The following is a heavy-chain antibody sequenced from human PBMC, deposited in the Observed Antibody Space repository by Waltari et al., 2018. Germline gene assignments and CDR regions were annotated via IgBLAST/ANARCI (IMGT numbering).Heavy chain of an antibody. J-gene: IGHJ4*02. D-gene: IGHD6-13*01. CDR1: GFTFSSYA. CDR3: ARDRGWGAAAGDY. Sequence: QVQLVESGGGVVQPGRSLRLSCAASGFTFSSYAMHWVRQAPGKGLEWVAVISYDGSNKYYADSVKGRFTISRDNSKNTLYLQMNSLRAEDTAVYYCARDRGWGAAAGDYWGQGTLVTVSS. V-gene: IGHV3-30-3*01. CDR2: ISYDGSNK.